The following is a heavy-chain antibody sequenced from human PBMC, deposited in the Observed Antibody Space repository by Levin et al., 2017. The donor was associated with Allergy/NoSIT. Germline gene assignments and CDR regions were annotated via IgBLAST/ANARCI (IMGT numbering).Heavy chain of an antibody. V-gene: IGHV3-48*02. D-gene: IGHD1-14*01. Sequence: GGSLRLSCAASGFSFSSYSMNWVRQAPGKGLEWVSYISDMSSARYYADSVKGRFTISRDNAQNSLYLQMNSLRDEDTAVYYCSKTPRQNQDNWFDSWGQGTLVTVSS. J-gene: IGHJ5*01. CDR2: ISDMSSAR. CDR3: SKTPRQNQDNWFDS. CDR1: GFSFSSYS.